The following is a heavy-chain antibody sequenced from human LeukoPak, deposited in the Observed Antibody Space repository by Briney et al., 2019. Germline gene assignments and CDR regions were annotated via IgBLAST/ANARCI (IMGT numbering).Heavy chain of an antibody. V-gene: IGHV4-4*09. J-gene: IGHJ4*02. Sequence: PSETLSLTCTVSGGSISSYYWSWIRQPPGKGLEWIGYIYTSKTTNYNPSLKSRATISVDTSNNQFSLKLSSVTAADTAVYYCARARRSSWYGGGLFDYWGQGTLVTVSS. CDR1: GGSISSYY. CDR2: IYTSKTT. D-gene: IGHD6-13*01. CDR3: ARARRSSWYGGGLFDY.